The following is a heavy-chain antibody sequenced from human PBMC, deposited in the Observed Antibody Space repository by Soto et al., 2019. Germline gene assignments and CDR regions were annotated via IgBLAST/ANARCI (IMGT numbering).Heavy chain of an antibody. V-gene: IGHV1-69*18. J-gene: IGHJ6*02. Sequence: QVQFMQSGAEVKEPGSSVKVSCTTSGGSLSTYPISWVRQAPGQGLEWMGMIIPFYGSSTHIERLQGRVTIAVNESTNTAYMELSRLTSEDTAVYYCARDASRVSHYYGLDVWGQGTTVTVAS. CDR2: IIPFYGSS. CDR1: GGSLSTYP. CDR3: ARDASRVSHYYGLDV.